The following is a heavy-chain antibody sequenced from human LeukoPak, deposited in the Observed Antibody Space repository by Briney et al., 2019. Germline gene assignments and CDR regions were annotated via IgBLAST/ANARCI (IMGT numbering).Heavy chain of an antibody. CDR3: ARDDGDYDY. V-gene: IGHV4-34*01. CDR2: INHSGST. J-gene: IGHJ4*02. D-gene: IGHD4-17*01. CDR1: GGSFSGYY. Sequence: SETLSLTCAVYGGSFSGYYWSWIRQPPGKGLEWIGEINHSGSTNYNPSLKSRVTISVDTSKNQFSLKLSSVTAADTAVYYCARDDGDYDYWGQGTLVTVSS.